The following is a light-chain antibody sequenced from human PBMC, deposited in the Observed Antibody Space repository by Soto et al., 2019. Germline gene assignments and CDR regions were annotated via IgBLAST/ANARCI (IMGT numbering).Light chain of an antibody. CDR3: QQYGSSPPWT. CDR1: QSVSSSY. Sequence: EIVLTQSPGTLSLSPGERATLSCRASQSVSSSYLAWYQQKPGQAPRLIIYGASSRATGISDRFSGSGSGTDFTLTISRLEPEDFAVYYCQQYGSSPPWTFGQGTKVEIK. V-gene: IGKV3-20*01. CDR2: GAS. J-gene: IGKJ1*01.